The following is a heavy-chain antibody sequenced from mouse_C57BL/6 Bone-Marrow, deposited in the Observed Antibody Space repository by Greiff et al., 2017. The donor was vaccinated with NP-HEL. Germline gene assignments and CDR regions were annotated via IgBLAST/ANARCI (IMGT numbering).Heavy chain of an antibody. CDR1: GYTFTSYW. CDR2: IDPNSGGT. D-gene: IGHD1-1*01. V-gene: IGHV1-72*01. Sequence: QVQLQQSGAELVKPGASVKLSCKASGYTFTSYWMHWVKQRPGRGLEWIGRIDPNSGGTKYNEKFKSKATLTVDKPSSTAYMQLSSLTSEDSAVYYCARRAPCYYGRSYWYFDVWGTGTTVTVSS. J-gene: IGHJ1*03. CDR3: ARRAPCYYGRSYWYFDV.